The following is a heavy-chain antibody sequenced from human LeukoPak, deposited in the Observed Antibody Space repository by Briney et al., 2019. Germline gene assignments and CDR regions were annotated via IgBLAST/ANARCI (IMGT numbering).Heavy chain of an antibody. D-gene: IGHD3-10*01. CDR1: GYTFNGYY. CDR3: ARNIWFGESADAFDI. CDR2: INPNSGGT. J-gene: IGHJ3*02. Sequence: ASVKVSCKASGYTFNGYYKHWVRRAPGQGLEWMGWINPNSGGTNYAQKFQGRVTMTRDTSISTAYMELSRLTSDDTAVYYCARNIWFGESADAFDIWGQGTMVTVSS. V-gene: IGHV1-2*02.